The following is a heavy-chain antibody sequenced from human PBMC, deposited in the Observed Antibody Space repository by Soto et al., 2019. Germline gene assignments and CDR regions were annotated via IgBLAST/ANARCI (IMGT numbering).Heavy chain of an antibody. D-gene: IGHD3-3*01. J-gene: IGHJ6*02. Sequence: QVQLVQSGAEVKKPGASVKVSCKASGYTFTGYYMHWVRQAPGQGLEWMGWINPNSGGTNYAQKVQGWGTMTRDTSISTAYMELSRLRSDDTAVYYGARDRDDFWSGYSYGMDVWGQGTTVTVSS. CDR1: GYTFTGYY. V-gene: IGHV1-2*04. CDR3: ARDRDDFWSGYSYGMDV. CDR2: INPNSGGT.